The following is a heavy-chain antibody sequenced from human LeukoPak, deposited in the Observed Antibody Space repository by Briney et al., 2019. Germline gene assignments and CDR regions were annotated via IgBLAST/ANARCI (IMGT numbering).Heavy chain of an antibody. Sequence: GGSLTLSCAASGFSFSSYWMHWVRQAPGKGLVWVARISRDGSSTSYADYVKGRSTISRDNAKNTLNLQMNSLRAEATAVSYFARNPSSSWSYYNYYMDVWGKGTTVTVS. D-gene: IGHD6-13*01. CDR1: GFSFSSYW. CDR3: ARNPSSSWSYYNYYMDV. V-gene: IGHV3-74*01. J-gene: IGHJ6*03. CDR2: ISRDGSST.